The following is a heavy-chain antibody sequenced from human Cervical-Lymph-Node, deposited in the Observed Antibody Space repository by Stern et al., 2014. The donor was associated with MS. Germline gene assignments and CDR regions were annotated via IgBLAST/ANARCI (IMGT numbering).Heavy chain of an antibody. CDR1: GGPVRSTNW. CDR3: ARERQQYCNSEGCSYWYFDL. V-gene: IGHV4-4*02. J-gene: IGHJ2*01. D-gene: IGHD2/OR15-2a*01. Sequence: QLQLQESGPGLVKPSGTLSLTCAVSGGPVRSTNWWSWVRQSPGKGLVWIGNIYHSGASTYRPSLRSRVSISLDNSKNHLSLHLTSVTAADTAVYYCARERQQYCNSEGCSYWYFDLWGRGTLVTVSS. CDR2: IYHSGAS.